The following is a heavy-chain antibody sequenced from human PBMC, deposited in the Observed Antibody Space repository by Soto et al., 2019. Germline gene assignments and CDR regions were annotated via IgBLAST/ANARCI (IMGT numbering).Heavy chain of an antibody. D-gene: IGHD3-10*01. Sequence: GGSLRLSCAASGFTFSGYGMHWVRQAPGKGLEWVAVIWYDGSKKYYVDSVKGRFTISRDNSKNTLYLQMNSLRAEDTAVYYCARDSGYGSGSCLYYYYYGMDVWGQGTTVTVSS. CDR3: ARDSGYGSGSCLYYYYYGMDV. V-gene: IGHV3-33*01. CDR2: IWYDGSKK. CDR1: GFTFSGYG. J-gene: IGHJ6*02.